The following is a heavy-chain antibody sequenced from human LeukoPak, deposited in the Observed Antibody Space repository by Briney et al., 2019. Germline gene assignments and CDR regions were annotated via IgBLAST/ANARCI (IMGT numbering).Heavy chain of an antibody. J-gene: IGHJ4*02. CDR3: AKLLTGGSSYGQNDY. D-gene: IGHD5-18*01. Sequence: GGTLRLSCAASGFTFSNYGMSWVRQAPGKGLEWVSAISGSGGNTYYADSVKGRFTISRDNSKNTLYLQMNSLRAEDTAVYYCAKLLTGGSSYGQNDYWGQGTLVTVSS. CDR2: ISGSGGNT. CDR1: GFTFSNYG. V-gene: IGHV3-23*01.